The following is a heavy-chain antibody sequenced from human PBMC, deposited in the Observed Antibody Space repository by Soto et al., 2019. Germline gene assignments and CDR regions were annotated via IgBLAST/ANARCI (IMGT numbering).Heavy chain of an antibody. CDR2: IYYSGST. J-gene: IGHJ6*02. D-gene: IGHD6-19*01. CDR1: GGSISTSNW. Sequence: SETLSLTCAVSGGSISTSNWWSWIRQPPGKGLEWIGSIYYSGSTYYNPSLKSRVTISVDTSKNQFSLKLSSVTAADTAVYYCARQIGSSGWYYYYYGMDVWGQGTTVTVSS. V-gene: IGHV4-39*01. CDR3: ARQIGSSGWYYYYYGMDV.